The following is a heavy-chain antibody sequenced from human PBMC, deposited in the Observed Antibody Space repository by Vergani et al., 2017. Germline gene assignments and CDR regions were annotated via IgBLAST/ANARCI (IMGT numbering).Heavy chain of an antibody. CDR3: AGGGRSGWYGRAFDI. Sequence: QVQLQQWGAGLLKPSETLSLTCAVYGGSFSGYYWSWIRQPPGKGLEWIGEINHSGSTNYNPSLKSRVTISVDTSKNQFSLKLSSVTAADTAVYYCAGGGRSGWYGRAFDIWGQGTMVTVSS. D-gene: IGHD6-19*01. CDR1: GGSFSGYY. CDR2: INHSGST. J-gene: IGHJ3*02. V-gene: IGHV4-34*01.